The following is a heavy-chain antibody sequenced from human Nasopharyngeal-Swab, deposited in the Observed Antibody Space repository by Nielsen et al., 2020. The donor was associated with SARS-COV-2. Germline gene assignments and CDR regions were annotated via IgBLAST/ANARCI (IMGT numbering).Heavy chain of an antibody. V-gene: IGHV4-39*01. CDR3: ATLSSSWYEYYFDY. CDR2: IYYAGST. Sequence: SESLSLTCTVSGGSISSSTYYWAWTRQPPGKGLEWTGSIYYAGSTYYNPSPKNRVTISVDTSKNQFSLKLSSVAAADTAVYYCATLSSSWYEYYFDYWGQGTLVTVSS. CDR1: GGSISSSTYY. J-gene: IGHJ4*02. D-gene: IGHD6-13*01.